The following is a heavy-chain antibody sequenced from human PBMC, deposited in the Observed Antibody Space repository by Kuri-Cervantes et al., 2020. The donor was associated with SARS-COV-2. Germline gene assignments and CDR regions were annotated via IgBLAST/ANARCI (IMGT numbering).Heavy chain of an antibody. CDR3: AKDMDTAMVMSFYFDY. CDR2: INWNGGST. Sequence: GESLKISCAASGFTFDDYGMSWVRQAPGKGLEWVSGINWNGGSTGYADSVKGRFTISRDNAKNSLYLQMNSLRAEDTALYYCAKDMDTAMVMSFYFDYWGQGTLVTVSS. D-gene: IGHD5-18*01. J-gene: IGHJ4*02. CDR1: GFTFDDYG. V-gene: IGHV3-20*04.